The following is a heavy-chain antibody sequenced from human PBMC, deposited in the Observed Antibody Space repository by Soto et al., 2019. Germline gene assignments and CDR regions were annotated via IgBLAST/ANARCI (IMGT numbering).Heavy chain of an antibody. CDR2: IIPIFGTA. Sequence: ASVKVSCKASGGTFSSYAISWVRQAPGQGLEWMGGIIPIFGTANYAQKFQGRVTITADESTSTAYMELSSLRSEDTAVYYCARGGAYSSSAPYYYGMDAWGQGTTVTVSS. CDR3: ARGGAYSSSAPYYYGMDA. D-gene: IGHD6-6*01. J-gene: IGHJ6*01. V-gene: IGHV1-69*13. CDR1: GGTFSSYA.